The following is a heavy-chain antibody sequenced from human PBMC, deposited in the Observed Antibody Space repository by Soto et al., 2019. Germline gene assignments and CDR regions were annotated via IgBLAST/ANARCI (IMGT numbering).Heavy chain of an antibody. CDR2: INHSGST. CDR1: GASFSGYY. V-gene: IGHV4-34*01. Sequence: SETLSLTCAVYGASFSGYYWTWIRQPPGTGLEWIGEINHSGSTNYNPSLKSRVTISVDTSKNQFSLKLTSVTAADTAVYYCARDRNIVVVTGSCGRAFDIWGQGTMVT. CDR3: ARDRNIVVVTGSCGRAFDI. J-gene: IGHJ3*02. D-gene: IGHD2-21*02.